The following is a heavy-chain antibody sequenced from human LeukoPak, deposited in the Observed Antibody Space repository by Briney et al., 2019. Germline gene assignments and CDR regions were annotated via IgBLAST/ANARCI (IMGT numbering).Heavy chain of an antibody. CDR2: ISAYNGNT. V-gene: IGHV1-18*01. Sequence: VASVKVSCKASGYTFTSYGTSWVRQAPGQGLEWMGWISAYNGNTNYAQKLQGRVTMTTDTSTSTAYMELRSLRSDDTAVYYCARVVVNPNDAFDIWGQGTMVTVSS. D-gene: IGHD3-22*01. J-gene: IGHJ3*02. CDR3: ARVVVNPNDAFDI. CDR1: GYTFTSYG.